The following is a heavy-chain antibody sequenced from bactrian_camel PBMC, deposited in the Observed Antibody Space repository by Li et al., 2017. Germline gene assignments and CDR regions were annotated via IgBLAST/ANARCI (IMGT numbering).Heavy chain of an antibody. CDR3: AEDSGWGENIDCGSTWEKYKY. D-gene: IGHD6*01. J-gene: IGHJ4*01. CDR2: LAPVLCNE. V-gene: IGHV3S1*01. Sequence: HVQLVESGFGSLPSFLSLTLSCAFSGCGNLKLCMGWFRQAPGNARELVAALAPVLCNEYYADSLKFLFTISKDNAKNILYLQMNSLKPEDTEMYYCAEDSGWGENIDCGSTWEKYKYWSQG. CDR1: GCGNLKLC.